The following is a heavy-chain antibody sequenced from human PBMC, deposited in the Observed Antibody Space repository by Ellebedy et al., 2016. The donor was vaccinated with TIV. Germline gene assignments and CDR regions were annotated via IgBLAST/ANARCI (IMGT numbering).Heavy chain of an antibody. J-gene: IGHJ4*02. V-gene: IGHV4-34*01. D-gene: IGHD3-16*02. CDR2: INHSGST. CDR1: GGSFSGFY. CDR3: ARCWGSYRPLDY. Sequence: MPGGSLRLSCAVYGGSFSGFYWSWTRQPPGKGLEWIGEINHSGSTNYNPSLKSRVTISVDTSKNQFSVRLSSVTAADTAVYYCARCWGSYRPLDYWGQGTLVTVSS.